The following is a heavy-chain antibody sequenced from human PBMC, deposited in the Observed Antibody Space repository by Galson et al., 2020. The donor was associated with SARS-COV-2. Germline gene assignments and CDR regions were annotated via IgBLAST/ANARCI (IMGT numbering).Heavy chain of an antibody. CDR1: GFTFSSYG. J-gene: IGHJ6*02. Sequence: LSLTCAASGFTFSSYGMHWVRQAPGKGLEWVAVISYDGSNKYYADSVKGRFTISRDNSKNTLYLQMNSLRAEDTAVYYCAACIVGATKREYYYYYGMDVWGQGTTVTVSS. CDR2: ISYDGSNK. V-gene: IGHV3-30*03. D-gene: IGHD1-26*01. CDR3: AACIVGATKREYYYYYGMDV.